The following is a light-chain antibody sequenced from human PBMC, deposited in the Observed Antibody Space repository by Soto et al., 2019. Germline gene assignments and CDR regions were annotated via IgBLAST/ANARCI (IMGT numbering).Light chain of an antibody. CDR2: DAS. V-gene: IGKV3-11*01. CDR1: QSVSSY. J-gene: IGKJ4*01. CDR3: QQRSNWPWGLT. Sequence: EIVLTQSPATLSLSPGERVTLSCRASQSVSSYLAWYQQKPGQAPRLLIYDASNRATGIPARFSGSGSGTDFTLTISSLEPEDFAVYYCQQRSNWPWGLTFGGGTKVDIK.